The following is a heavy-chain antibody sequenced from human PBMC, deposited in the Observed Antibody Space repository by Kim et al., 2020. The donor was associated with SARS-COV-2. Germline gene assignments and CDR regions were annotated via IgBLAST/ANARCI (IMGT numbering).Heavy chain of an antibody. CDR3: AKDYNLGSCITMVRGSPRCYYYYGMDV. CDR2: ISYDGSNK. D-gene: IGHD3-10*01. V-gene: IGHV3-30*18. J-gene: IGHJ6*02. Sequence: GGSLRLSCAASGFTFSSYGMHWVRQAPGKGLEWVAVISYDGSNKYYADSVKGRFTISRDNSKNTLYLQMNSLRAEDTAVYYCAKDYNLGSCITMVRGSPRCYYYYGMDVWGQGTTVTVSS. CDR1: GFTFSSYG.